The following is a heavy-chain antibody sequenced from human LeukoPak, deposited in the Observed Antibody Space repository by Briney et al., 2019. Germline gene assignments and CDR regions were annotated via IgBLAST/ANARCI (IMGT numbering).Heavy chain of an antibody. Sequence: PSETLSLTCAVYGGSFSGYYWSWIRQPPGKGLEWIGEINHSGSTNYNPSLKSRVTISVDTSKNQFSLKLSSATAADTAVYYCARGSRGTVTPKYWGQGTLVTVSS. J-gene: IGHJ4*02. CDR1: GGSFSGYY. V-gene: IGHV4-34*01. CDR2: INHSGST. CDR3: ARGSRGTVTPKY. D-gene: IGHD4-17*01.